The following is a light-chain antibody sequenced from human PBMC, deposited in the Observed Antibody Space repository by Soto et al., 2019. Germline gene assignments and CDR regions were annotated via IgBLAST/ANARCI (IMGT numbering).Light chain of an antibody. CDR1: SSDVGSYNL. J-gene: IGLJ1*01. CDR3: CSYAVRV. CDR2: EVS. Sequence: QSVLTQPASVSGSPGQSITISCTGTSSDVGSYNLVSWYQQHPGKATKLMIYEVSKRPSGVSNRFSGSKSGNTASLTISGLQAEDEADYYCCSYAVRVFGTGTKVTVL. V-gene: IGLV2-23*02.